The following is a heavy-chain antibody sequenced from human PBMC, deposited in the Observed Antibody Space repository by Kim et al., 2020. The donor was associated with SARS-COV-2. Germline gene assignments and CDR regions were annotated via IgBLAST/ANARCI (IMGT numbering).Heavy chain of an antibody. D-gene: IGHD6-13*01. Sequence: GGSLRLSCAASGFTVSSNYMSWVRQAPGKGLEWVSVIYSGGSTYYADSVKGRFTISRHNSKNTLYLQMNSLRAEDTAVYYCARVGQAAAVYYGMDVWGQGTTVTVSS. CDR2: IYSGGST. CDR1: GFTVSSNY. V-gene: IGHV3-53*04. J-gene: IGHJ6*02. CDR3: ARVGQAAAVYYGMDV.